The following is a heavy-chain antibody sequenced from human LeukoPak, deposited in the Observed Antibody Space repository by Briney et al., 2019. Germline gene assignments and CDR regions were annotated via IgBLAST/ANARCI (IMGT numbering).Heavy chain of an antibody. CDR1: GYTFTGYY. Sequence: ASVKVSCKASGYTFTGYYMHWVRQAPGQGLEWMGWINPNSGGTNYAQKFQGRATMTRDTSISTAYMELSRLRSDDTAVYYCAKETRNQGYYDILTGYYKLVFDAFDIWGQGTMDTVSS. D-gene: IGHD3-9*01. CDR3: AKETRNQGYYDILTGYYKLVFDAFDI. V-gene: IGHV1-2*02. CDR2: INPNSGGT. J-gene: IGHJ3*02.